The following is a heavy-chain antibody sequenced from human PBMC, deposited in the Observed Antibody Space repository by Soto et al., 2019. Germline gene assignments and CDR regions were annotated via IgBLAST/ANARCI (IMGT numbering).Heavy chain of an antibody. CDR2: IKQDGSEI. V-gene: IGHV3-7*01. CDR3: ARDRYHYDSSGYSPFDY. D-gene: IGHD3-22*01. CDR1: GFTFNIYW. Sequence: AGGSLRLSCAASGFTFNIYWMTWVRQAPGKGLEWVANIKQDGSEIYYVDSVKGRFTISRDNAKNSLYLQMNSLRAEDTAVYYCARDRYHYDSSGYSPFDYWGQGTLVTVSS. J-gene: IGHJ4*02.